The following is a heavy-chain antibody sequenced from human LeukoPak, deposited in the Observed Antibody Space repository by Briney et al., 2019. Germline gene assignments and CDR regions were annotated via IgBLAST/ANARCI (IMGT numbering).Heavy chain of an antibody. CDR2: ISYI. V-gene: IGHV3-21*04. CDR3: ARSRGMVPGA. Sequence: KAGGSLRLSCAASGFTFSSYSMNWVRQAPGKGLEWVSSISYIYYADSVKGRFTISRDNAKNSVYLQMNSLRAEDTAVYYCARSRGMVPGASGQGTLVTVSS. D-gene: IGHD2-2*01. J-gene: IGHJ5*02. CDR1: GFTFSSYS.